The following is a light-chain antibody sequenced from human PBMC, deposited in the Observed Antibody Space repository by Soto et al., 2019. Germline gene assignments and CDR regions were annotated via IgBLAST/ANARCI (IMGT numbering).Light chain of an antibody. CDR2: DAS. J-gene: IGKJ4*01. V-gene: IGKV3-20*01. CDR1: QSVSSY. Sequence: EIVLTQSPATLSLSPGERATLSCRASQSVSSYLAWYQQKPGQAPRLLIYDASSRAAGIPDRFSGSGSGTDFTLSISRLEPDDFAVYYCQQYRSSPPLTFGGGTKVEIK. CDR3: QQYRSSPPLT.